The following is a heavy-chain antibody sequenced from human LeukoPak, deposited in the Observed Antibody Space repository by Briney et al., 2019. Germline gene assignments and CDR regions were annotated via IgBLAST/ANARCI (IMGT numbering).Heavy chain of an antibody. V-gene: IGHV1-69*13. D-gene: IGHD3-22*01. CDR3: AREYYYDSSGYYYDYYYYGMDV. J-gene: IGHJ6*02. Sequence: GASVKVSCKASGYTFTGYYMHWVRQAPGQGLEWMGGIIPILGTANYAQKFQGRVTITADESTSTAYMELSSLRSEDTAVYYCAREYYYDSSGYYYDYYYYGMDVWGQGTTVTVSS. CDR1: GYTFTGYY. CDR2: IIPILGTA.